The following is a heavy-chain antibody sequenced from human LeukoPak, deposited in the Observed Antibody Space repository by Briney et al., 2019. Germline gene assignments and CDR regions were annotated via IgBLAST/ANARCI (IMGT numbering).Heavy chain of an antibody. CDR1: GGSISSGDYY. D-gene: IGHD6-13*01. J-gene: IGHJ5*02. CDR3: ARGPIGSSSWYRAGMAGGWFDP. CDR2: IYYSGST. Sequence: PSETLSLTCTVSGGSISSGDYYWSWIRQPPGKGLEWIGYIYYSGSTYYNPSLKSRVTISVDTSKNQFSLKLSSVTAADTAVYYCARGPIGSSSWYRAGMAGGWFDPWGQGTLVTVSS. V-gene: IGHV4-30-4*02.